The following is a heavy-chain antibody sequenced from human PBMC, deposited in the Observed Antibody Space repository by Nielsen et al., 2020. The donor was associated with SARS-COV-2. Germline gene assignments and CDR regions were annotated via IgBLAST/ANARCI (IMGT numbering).Heavy chain of an antibody. CDR1: GFTFSSYG. CDR2: ISYDGSNK. V-gene: IGHV3-30*18. J-gene: IGHJ4*02. CDR3: ANLYSYPPDY. Sequence: GESLKISCAASGFTFSSYGMHWVRQAPGKGLEWVAVISYDGSNKYYADSVKGRFTISRDNSKNTLYLQMNSLRAEDTAVYYCANLYSYPPDYWGQGTLVTVSS. D-gene: IGHD5-18*01.